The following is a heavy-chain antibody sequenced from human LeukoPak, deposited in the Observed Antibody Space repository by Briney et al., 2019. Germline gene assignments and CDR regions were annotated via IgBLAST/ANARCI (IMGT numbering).Heavy chain of an antibody. CDR2: IYHSGST. CDR1: GGSLSSGGDY. J-gene: IGHJ5*02. D-gene: IGHD3-10*01. Sequence: SETLSLTCTVSGGSLSSGGDYWSWIRQHPGKGLEWIGYIYHSGSTYYNPSLKSRVIMSADTSKNQFSLKLSSVTAADTAVYYCARENRFGDKEDWFDPWGQGTLVTVSS. CDR3: ARENRFGDKEDWFDP. V-gene: IGHV4-31*03.